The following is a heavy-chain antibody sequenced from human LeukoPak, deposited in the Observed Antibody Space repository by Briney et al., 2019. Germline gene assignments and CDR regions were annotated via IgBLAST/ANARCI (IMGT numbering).Heavy chain of an antibody. J-gene: IGHJ4*02. CDR2: IHPGDSDT. V-gene: IGHV5-51*01. CDR3: ARMGVAAVED. Sequence: GESLKISCQVSGYSFTSYWIGWVRQMPGKGLEWMGIIHPGDSDTRYSPSFQGQVTISADKSINTAYLQWSSLKASDTAMYYCARMGVAAVEDWGQGTLVTVSS. D-gene: IGHD6-13*01. CDR1: GYSFTSYW.